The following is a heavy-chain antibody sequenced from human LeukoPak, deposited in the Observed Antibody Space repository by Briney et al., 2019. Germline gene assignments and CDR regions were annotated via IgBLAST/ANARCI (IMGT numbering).Heavy chain of an antibody. V-gene: IGHV4-59*08. CDR1: GGSIGDDY. CDR3: ARQYLYNWFDF. Sequence: SETLSLTCSGSGGSIGDDYWGWIRQSPGSGLEWIGYIYISETTTYNPSLEGRVTISVDKAKNQVTLKLRSVTAADTAVYYCARQYLYNWFDFWGPGTLVIVSS. CDR2: IYISETT. J-gene: IGHJ5*01.